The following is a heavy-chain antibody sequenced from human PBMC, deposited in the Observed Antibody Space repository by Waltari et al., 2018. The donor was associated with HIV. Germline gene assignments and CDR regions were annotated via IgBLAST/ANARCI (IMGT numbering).Heavy chain of an antibody. Sequence: QVQLVQSGAEVKKPGASVKVSCKASGYTFTGSYMHWVRQAPGQGLEWMGWINPNSGGTNYAQKFQGWVTMTRDTSISTAYMELSRLRSDDTAVYYCARDHAVDYGYGMDVWGQGTTVTVSS. J-gene: IGHJ6*02. CDR1: GYTFTGSY. V-gene: IGHV1-2*04. CDR3: ARDHAVDYGYGMDV. CDR2: INPNSGGT.